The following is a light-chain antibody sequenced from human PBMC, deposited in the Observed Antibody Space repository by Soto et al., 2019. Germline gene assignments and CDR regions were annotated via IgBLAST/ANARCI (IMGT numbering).Light chain of an antibody. J-gene: IGKJ1*01. Sequence: EIVMTQSPATLSVSPGERATLSCRASQSVSSNLAWYQQTPGQAPRLLIYGASSRATGIPDRFSGSGSGTDFTLTISRLEPEDFAVYYCQQYGSSQWAFGQGTKVDIK. CDR3: QQYGSSQWA. V-gene: IGKV3-20*01. CDR2: GAS. CDR1: QSVSSN.